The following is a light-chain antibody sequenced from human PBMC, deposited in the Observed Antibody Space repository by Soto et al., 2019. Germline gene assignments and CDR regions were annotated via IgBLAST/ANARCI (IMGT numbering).Light chain of an antibody. CDR1: ISDVGSYNL. CDR3: CSYAGSSTDVV. Sequence: QSALTQPASVSGSPGQSITISCTGTISDVGSYNLVSWYQQHPGKAPKLMIYEGSKRPSGVYNRFSGSKSGNTASLTISGLQAEDEADYYCCSYAGSSTDVVFGGGTKVTVL. CDR2: EGS. J-gene: IGLJ2*01. V-gene: IGLV2-23*01.